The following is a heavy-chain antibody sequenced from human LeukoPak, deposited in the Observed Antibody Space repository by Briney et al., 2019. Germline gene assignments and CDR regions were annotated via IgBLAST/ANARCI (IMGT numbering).Heavy chain of an antibody. V-gene: IGHV4-61*02. CDR1: GGSISSGSYY. CDR3: ARGGSLYDSSGYSPWKFDY. Sequence: SETLSLTCTVSGGSISSGSYYWSWIRQPAGKGLEWIGRIYTSGSTNYNPSLKSRVTMSVDTSKNQFSLKLSSVTAADTAVYYCARGGSLYDSSGYSPWKFDYWGQGTLVTVSS. CDR2: IYTSGST. J-gene: IGHJ4*02. D-gene: IGHD3-22*01.